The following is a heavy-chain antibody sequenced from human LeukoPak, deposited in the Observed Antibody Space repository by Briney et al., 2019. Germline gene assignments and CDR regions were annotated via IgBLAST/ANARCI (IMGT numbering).Heavy chain of an antibody. CDR3: ARTYSSGWRYFDY. V-gene: IGHV3-21*06. CDR1: GFTFSSYA. D-gene: IGHD6-19*01. Sequence: GGSLRLSCAASGFTFSSYAMNWVRQAPGKGLEWVSSVSFSSSYIYYADSVKGRFTISRDNAKNSLYLQMNSLRAEDTAVYYCARTYSSGWRYFDYWGQGTLVTVSS. CDR2: VSFSSSYI. J-gene: IGHJ4*02.